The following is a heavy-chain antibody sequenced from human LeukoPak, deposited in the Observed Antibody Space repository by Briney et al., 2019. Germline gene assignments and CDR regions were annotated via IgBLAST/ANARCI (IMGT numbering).Heavy chain of an antibody. D-gene: IGHD3-22*01. CDR2: IKQDGNEK. CDR3: AREVYYYDSSGFYYSGGFGY. CDR1: GFRFNTYW. J-gene: IGHJ4*02. Sequence: GGSLRLSCAASGFRFNTYWMSWVRQAPGKGLEWVANIKQDGNEKYYADSVKGRFTISRDNAKNSLYLQMNSLRAEDTAVYYCAREVYYYDSSGFYYSGGFGYWGQGTLLTVSS. V-gene: IGHV3-7*01.